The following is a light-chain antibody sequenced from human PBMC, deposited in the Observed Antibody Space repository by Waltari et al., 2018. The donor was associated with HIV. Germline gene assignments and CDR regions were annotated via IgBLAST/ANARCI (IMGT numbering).Light chain of an antibody. CDR1: QTVTGSH. J-gene: IGKJ2*01. Sequence: EIVLTQSPGTLSLSPGDRATLSCRAGQTVTGSHLAWYQQRPGQAPRLLISETSSRATGIPDRFSGSRSGTDFTLTISRLEPEDFAVYYCHQYADSPRTFGQGTKLEIK. CDR2: ETS. V-gene: IGKV3-20*01. CDR3: HQYADSPRT.